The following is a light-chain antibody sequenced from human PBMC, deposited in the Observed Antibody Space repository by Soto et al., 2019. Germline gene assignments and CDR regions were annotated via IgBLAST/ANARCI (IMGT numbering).Light chain of an antibody. V-gene: IGKV3-20*01. Sequence: ESVLTQSPGTLSLSPGERATLSCRASQSVSSSYLGWYQQKPGQAPMLLIYGASSRATGIPDRFSGSGSGTDFTLTISRLEPEDSAVYYCQQYGSSPRTFGQGTKVDIK. CDR2: GAS. J-gene: IGKJ1*01. CDR3: QQYGSSPRT. CDR1: QSVSSSY.